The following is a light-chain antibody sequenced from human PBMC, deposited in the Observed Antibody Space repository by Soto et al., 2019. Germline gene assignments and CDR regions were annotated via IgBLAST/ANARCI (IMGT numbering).Light chain of an antibody. CDR3: QQLTDWPPQWT. J-gene: IGKJ1*01. Sequence: DIQMTQSPSTLSASVGDRVTITCRASQSISIWLAWYQQKPGKAPKLLIYDASSLESGVPSRFSGSGSATDFTLTISSLEPEDFAVYYCQQLTDWPPQWTFGQGTKVDIK. CDR1: QSISIW. CDR2: DAS. V-gene: IGKV1-5*01.